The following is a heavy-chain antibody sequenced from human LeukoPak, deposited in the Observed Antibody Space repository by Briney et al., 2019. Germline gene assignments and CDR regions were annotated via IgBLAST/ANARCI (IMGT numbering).Heavy chain of an antibody. CDR1: GFTLSTYW. CDR2: IKEDGSEK. D-gene: IGHD4-23*01. Sequence: PGGSLRPSCAVSGFTLSTYWMSWVRQTPRKGLEWVACIKEDGSEKYYVNSVKGRFTISRDNVKNSIYLQMNSLRGEDTAVYYCVRDGRWPLVGDYWGQGTLVTVSS. CDR3: VRDGRWPLVGDY. J-gene: IGHJ4*02. V-gene: IGHV3-7*01.